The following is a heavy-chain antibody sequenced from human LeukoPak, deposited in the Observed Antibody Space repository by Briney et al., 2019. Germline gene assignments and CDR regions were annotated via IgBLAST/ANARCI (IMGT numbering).Heavy chain of an antibody. J-gene: IGHJ4*02. CDR3: ARLQGIAAAGDY. CDR1: GGSFSGYY. Sequence: SETLSLTCAVYGGSFSGYYWSWIRQPPGKGLEWIGEINHSGSTYYNPSLKSRVTISVDTSKNQFSLKLSSVTAADTAVYYCARLQGIAAAGDYWGQGTLVTVSS. D-gene: IGHD6-13*01. CDR2: INHSGST. V-gene: IGHV4-34*01.